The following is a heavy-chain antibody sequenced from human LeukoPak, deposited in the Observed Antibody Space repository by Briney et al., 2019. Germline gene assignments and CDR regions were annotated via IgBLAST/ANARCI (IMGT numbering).Heavy chain of an antibody. V-gene: IGHV4-39*01. CDR3: ARHDRSGYYLLFDY. D-gene: IGHD3-22*01. CDR1: GGSISSSNYY. J-gene: IGHJ4*02. Sequence: SETLSLTCTVSGGSISSSNYYWSWIRQPPGKGLEWIGEINHSGSTNYNPSLKSRVTISVDTSKNQFSLKLSSVTAADTAVYYCARHDRSGYYLLFDYWGQGTLVTVSS. CDR2: INHSGST.